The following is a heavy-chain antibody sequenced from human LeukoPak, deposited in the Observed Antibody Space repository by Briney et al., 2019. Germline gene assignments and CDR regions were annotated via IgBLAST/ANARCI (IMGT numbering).Heavy chain of an antibody. J-gene: IGHJ4*02. CDR2: ITGSGAYT. V-gene: IGHV3-23*01. CDR3: AKGNGWELREGSDY. D-gene: IGHD1-26*01. CDR1: GFTFNNYA. Sequence: GGSLRLSCTASGFTFNNYAMTWVRQAPGKGLEWVSAITGSGAYTNYADSVKGRFTISRDNSKNTIYLQMNSLRAEDTAVYYCAKGNGWELREGSDYWGQGTLVTVSS.